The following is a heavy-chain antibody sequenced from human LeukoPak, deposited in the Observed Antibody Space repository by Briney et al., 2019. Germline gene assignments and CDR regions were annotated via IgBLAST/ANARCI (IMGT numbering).Heavy chain of an antibody. CDR1: GYTLTELS. CDR2: FDPEDGET. D-gene: IGHD1-1*01. J-gene: IGHJ6*02. CDR3: ARKNEMSSYYYYYGMDV. V-gene: IGHV1-24*01. Sequence: ASVKVSCKVSGYTLTELSMHWVRQAPGKGLEWMGGFDPEDGETIYAQKFQGRVTMTEDTSTDTAYMELSSLRSEDTAVYYCARKNEMSSYYYYYGMDVWGQGTTVTVSS.